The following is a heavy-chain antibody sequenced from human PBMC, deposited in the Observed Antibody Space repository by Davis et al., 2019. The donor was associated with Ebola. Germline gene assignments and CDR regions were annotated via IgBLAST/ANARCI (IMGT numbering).Heavy chain of an antibody. V-gene: IGHV3-9*01. CDR1: GFTFDDYA. J-gene: IGHJ5*02. CDR2: ISCNSGSI. D-gene: IGHD6-6*01. CDR3: AKGGEQLVGGWFEP. Sequence: SLKISCAASGFTFDDYAMHWVRQAPGKGLEWVSGISCNSGSIGYADSVKGRFTISRDNAKNSLYLQMNSLRAEDTALYYCAKGGEQLVGGWFEPWGQGTLVTVSS.